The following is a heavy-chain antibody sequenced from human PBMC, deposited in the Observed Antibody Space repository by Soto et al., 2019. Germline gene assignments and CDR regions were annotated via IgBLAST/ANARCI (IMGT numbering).Heavy chain of an antibody. CDR2: INHSGST. CDR3: ARARRRVNYDILTGPDFDY. Sequence: LSLTCAVYGGSFSGYYWSWIRQPPGKGLEWIGEINHSGSTNYNPSLKSRVTISVDTSKNQFSLKLSSVTAADTAVYYCARARRRVNYDILTGPDFDYWGQGTLVTVSS. V-gene: IGHV4-34*01. CDR1: GGSFSGYY. J-gene: IGHJ4*02. D-gene: IGHD3-9*01.